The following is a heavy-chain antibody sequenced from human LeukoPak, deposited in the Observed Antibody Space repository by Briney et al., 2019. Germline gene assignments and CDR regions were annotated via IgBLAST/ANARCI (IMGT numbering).Heavy chain of an antibody. CDR3: AKGSYYDSIPFDY. CDR1: GFIFSNYA. V-gene: IGHV3-64*01. J-gene: IGHJ4*02. CDR2: ISSNGGST. D-gene: IGHD3-22*01. Sequence: GGSLRLSCAASGFIFSNYAIHWVRQAPGKGLEYVSVISSNGGSTYYANSVKGRFTISRDNSKNTLYLQMGSLRAEDTAVYYCAKGSYYDSIPFDYWGQGTLVTVSS.